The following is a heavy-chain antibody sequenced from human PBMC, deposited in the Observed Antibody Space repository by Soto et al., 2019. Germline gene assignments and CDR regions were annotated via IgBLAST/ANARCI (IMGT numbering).Heavy chain of an antibody. CDR1: GFMFSSYT. CDR2: VSFRGDI. CDR3: ARGCSSASCYYY. Sequence: AGSLRLSCTASGFMFSSYTMNWVRQAPGKGLGWVSSVSFRGDIYYADSLEGRFTISRDDAKNSLYLQMNSLRAEDTAVYYCARGCSSASCYYYWGQGTLVTVSS. D-gene: IGHD2-2*01. V-gene: IGHV3-21*01. J-gene: IGHJ4*02.